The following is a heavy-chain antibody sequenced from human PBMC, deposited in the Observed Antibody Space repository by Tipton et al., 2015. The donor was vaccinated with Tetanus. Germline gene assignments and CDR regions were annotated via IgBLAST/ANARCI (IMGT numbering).Heavy chain of an antibody. D-gene: IGHD3-3*01. CDR1: GFTFDDYA. Sequence: SLRLSCAASGFTFDDYAMHWVRQAPGKGLEWVSGISWNSGSIGYADSVKGRFTISRDNSKNTLYLQMNSLRAEDTAVYFCAKTSSIFGVVIEPFDYWGQGTLVTVSS. J-gene: IGHJ4*02. CDR2: ISWNSGSI. CDR3: AKTSSIFGVVIEPFDY. V-gene: IGHV3-9*01.